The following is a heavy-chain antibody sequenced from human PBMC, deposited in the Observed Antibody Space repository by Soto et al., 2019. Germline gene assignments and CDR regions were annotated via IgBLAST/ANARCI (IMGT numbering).Heavy chain of an antibody. J-gene: IGHJ4*02. V-gene: IGHV3-23*01. CDR3: ARETGYSSGWRQDY. CDR1: GFTFLNYA. CDR2: LSVTGADT. Sequence: GSLRLSCAASGFTFLNYALSWVRQAPGKGPEWVSVLSVTGADTFYAETVKGRFNISRDNAKNTLYLQMNSLRVEDTAVYYCARETGYSSGWRQDYWGQGP. D-gene: IGHD6-19*01.